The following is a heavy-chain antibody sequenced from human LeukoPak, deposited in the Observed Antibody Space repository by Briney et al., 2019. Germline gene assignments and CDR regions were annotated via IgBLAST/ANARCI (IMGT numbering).Heavy chain of an antibody. J-gene: IGHJ4*02. Sequence: GESLRLSCAASGFTVSSYAMSWVRQAPGKGLEWVSAISGHGGSTYYADSVKGRFTISRDNSKNTLYLQMNSLRAEDTAVYYCAKPSRGATNYWGQGTLVTVSS. CDR1: GFTVSSYA. CDR3: AKPSRGATNY. V-gene: IGHV3-23*01. D-gene: IGHD1-26*01. CDR2: ISGHGGST.